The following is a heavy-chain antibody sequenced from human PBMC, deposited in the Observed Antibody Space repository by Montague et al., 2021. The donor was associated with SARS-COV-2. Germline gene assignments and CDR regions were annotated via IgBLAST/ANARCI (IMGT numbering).Heavy chain of an antibody. J-gene: IGHJ6*03. CDR3: ARLRDGVVPSPILGVGTYYSYYFFDV. V-gene: IGHV4-34*01. Sequence: SETLSLTCAVYGGSFSGYHWNWIRQPPGKGLEWIGEINHGGITNYNPSLKSRSTISADTSKNQFSLKLTSVAAADTAVYYCARLRDGVVPSPILGVGTYYSYYFFDVWGKGTTVTVSS. CDR2: INHGGIT. D-gene: IGHD3-10*01. CDR1: GGSFSGYH.